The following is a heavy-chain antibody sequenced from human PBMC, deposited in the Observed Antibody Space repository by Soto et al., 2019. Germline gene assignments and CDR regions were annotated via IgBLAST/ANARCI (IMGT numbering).Heavy chain of an antibody. CDR1: GDSIRIADYF. D-gene: IGHD6-19*01. Sequence: SETLSLTCTVSGDSIRIADYFWGWIRQPPGKGLDWIGSIYYSGRTYYNLSLKSRVTISIDMSRSQFSLTLNSVTAADTAVYYCARWSPNSSYGGWVGYWGQGTLVTVS. CDR2: IYYSGRT. V-gene: IGHV4-39*01. J-gene: IGHJ4*02. CDR3: ARWSPNSSYGGWVGY.